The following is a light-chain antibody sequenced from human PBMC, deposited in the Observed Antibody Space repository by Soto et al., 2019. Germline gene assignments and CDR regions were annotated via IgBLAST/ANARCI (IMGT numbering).Light chain of an antibody. CDR1: QSVSSSD. J-gene: IGKJ2*01. V-gene: IGKV3-20*01. Sequence: EIALTLSPGTLSWSPGERATLSCRASQSVSSSDLARYQQKPGKSPRLLIYGASNRPTGIPDRFSGSRSGTEFALTISRLAPGDFPVYRCEQYGSSTYNFGKGTPLAIK. CDR3: EQYGSSTYN. CDR2: GAS.